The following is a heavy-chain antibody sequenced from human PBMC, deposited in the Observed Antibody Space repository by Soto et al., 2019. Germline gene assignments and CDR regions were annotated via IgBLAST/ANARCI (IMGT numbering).Heavy chain of an antibody. J-gene: IGHJ5*02. CDR3: ARVGIAAAGTGDNWFDP. Sequence: EVQLVESGGGLVKPGGSLRLSCAASGFTFSSYSMNWVRQAPGKGLEWVSSISSSSSYIYYADSVKGRFTISRDNAKNSLYRQMNSLRAEDTAVYYCARVGIAAAGTGDNWFDPWGQGTLVTVSS. V-gene: IGHV3-21*01. CDR1: GFTFSSYS. CDR2: ISSSSSYI. D-gene: IGHD6-13*01.